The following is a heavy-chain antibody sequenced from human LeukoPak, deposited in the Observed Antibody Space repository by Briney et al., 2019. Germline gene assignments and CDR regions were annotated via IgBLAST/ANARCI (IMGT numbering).Heavy chain of an antibody. V-gene: IGHV3-33*06. CDR1: GFTFSSYG. Sequence: PGGSLRLSCAASGFTFSSYGMHWVRQAPGTGLEWVAVIWYDGSNKYYADSVKGRFTISRDNSKNTLYLQMSSLRAEDTAVYYCAKGPRIAVAGTPEYFQHWGQGTLVTVSS. D-gene: IGHD6-19*01. CDR2: IWYDGSNK. CDR3: AKGPRIAVAGTPEYFQH. J-gene: IGHJ1*01.